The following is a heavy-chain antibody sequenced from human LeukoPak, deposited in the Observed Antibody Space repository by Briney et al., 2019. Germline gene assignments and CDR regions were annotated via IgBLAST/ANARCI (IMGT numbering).Heavy chain of an antibody. V-gene: IGHV3-73*01. Sequence: GGSLRLSCAASGFTFSGSAMHWVRQTSGKGLEWVGRIRSKANSYATAYAASLKGRFTISRDDSKNTAYLEMNSLESEDTAVYYCAREGPPYSYGLVEALYFDYWGQGTLVTVSS. CDR2: IRSKANSYAT. CDR3: AREGPPYSYGLVEALYFDY. J-gene: IGHJ4*02. D-gene: IGHD5-18*01. CDR1: GFTFSGSA.